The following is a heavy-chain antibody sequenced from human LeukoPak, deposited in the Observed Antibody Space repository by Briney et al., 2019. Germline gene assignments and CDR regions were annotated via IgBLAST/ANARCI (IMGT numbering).Heavy chain of an antibody. D-gene: IGHD2-8*02. V-gene: IGHV3-30*03. CDR1: GFTFSTYS. J-gene: IGHJ4*02. Sequence: GGSLRLSCVASGFTFSTYSMNWVRQAPGKEMEWVAIISSDGNTKSYADTLKGRFSISRDNFRDTVFLEVSTLRPEDTGLYYCVRDLTSGARFDFWGQGTLVTVSA. CDR3: VRDLTSGARFDF. CDR2: ISSDGNTK.